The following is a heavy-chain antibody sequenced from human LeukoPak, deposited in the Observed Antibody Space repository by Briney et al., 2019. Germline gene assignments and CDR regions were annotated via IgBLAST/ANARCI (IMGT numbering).Heavy chain of an antibody. D-gene: IGHD6-19*01. CDR2: ISAYNGNT. Sequence: GASVKVSCKASGYTFTSYGISWVRQAPGQGLEWMGWISAYNGNTNYAQKLQGRVTMTTDTSTSTAYMELRSLRSDDTAVYYCAGEATGGWYSSYYFDYWGQGTLVTVSS. CDR3: AGEATGGWYSSYYFDY. CDR1: GYTFTSYG. V-gene: IGHV1-18*01. J-gene: IGHJ4*02.